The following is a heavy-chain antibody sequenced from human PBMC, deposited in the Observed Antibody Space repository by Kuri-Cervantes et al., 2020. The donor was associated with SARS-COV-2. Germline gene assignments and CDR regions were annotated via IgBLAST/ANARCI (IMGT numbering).Heavy chain of an antibody. Sequence: GGSLRLSCAASGFTFSSYGMHWVHQAPGKGLEWVAFIRYDGSNKYYADSEKGRFTISKESGENSLYLHMNSLRGDDTAVYYCARVAGEGPIYYYYMDVWGKGTTVTVSS. CDR2: IRYDGSNK. CDR1: GFTFSSYG. D-gene: IGHD2-21*01. V-gene: IGHV3-30*02. J-gene: IGHJ6*03. CDR3: ARVAGEGPIYYYYMDV.